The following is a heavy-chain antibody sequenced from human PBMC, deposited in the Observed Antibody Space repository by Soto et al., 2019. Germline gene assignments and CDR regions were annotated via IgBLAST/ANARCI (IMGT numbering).Heavy chain of an antibody. V-gene: IGHV4-31*03. J-gene: IGHJ4*02. Sequence: PSETLSLTCTVSGGSISSGGYYWSWIRQHPGKGLEWIGYIYYSGSTYYNPSLKSRVTISVDTSKNQFSLKLSSVTAADTAVYYCAREASGYSSSWYYFDYWGQGALVTVSS. CDR2: IYYSGST. CDR1: GGSISSGGYY. D-gene: IGHD6-13*01. CDR3: AREASGYSSSWYYFDY.